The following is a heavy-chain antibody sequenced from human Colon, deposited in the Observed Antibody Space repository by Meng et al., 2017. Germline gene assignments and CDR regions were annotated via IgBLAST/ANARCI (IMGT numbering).Heavy chain of an antibody. D-gene: IGHD1-26*01. J-gene: IGHJ4*02. V-gene: IGHV3-72*01. Sequence: GESLKISCAASGFTFSDHYMDWVRQAPGKGLEWVGRTRNRANSYTTEYAASVKGRFTISRDDSKTSLYVQMNSLKTEDTAVYCCARAAVAGVGATPYYFDYWGQGTLVTVSS. CDR1: GFTFSDHY. CDR3: ARAAVAGVGATPYYFDY. CDR2: TRNRANSYTT.